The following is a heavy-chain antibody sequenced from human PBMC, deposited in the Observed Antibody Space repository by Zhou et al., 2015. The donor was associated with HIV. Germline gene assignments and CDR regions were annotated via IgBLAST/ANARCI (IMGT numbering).Heavy chain of an antibody. CDR1: GYTFTSYG. D-gene: IGHD3-3*01. CDR3: ARRPSYYVFLEWSHVMSFDI. CDR2: ISAYNGNT. V-gene: IGHV1-18*01. J-gene: IGHJ3*02. Sequence: QVQLVQSGAEVKKPGASVKVSCKASGYTFTSYGISWVRQAPGQGLEWMGWISAYNGNTNYAQKLQGRVTMTTDTSTSTAYMELRSLRSDDTAVYYCARRPSYYVFLEWSHVMSFDIVGPRDKWSPSLQ.